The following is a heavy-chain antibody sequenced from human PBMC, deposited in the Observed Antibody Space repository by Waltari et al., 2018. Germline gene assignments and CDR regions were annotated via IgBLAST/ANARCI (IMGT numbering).Heavy chain of an antibody. Sequence: QVQLVQSGAEVKKPGSSVKVSCKASGGTFSSYATSWVRQAPGQGLEWMGGIIPIFGTANYAQKFQGRVTITADESTSTAYMELSSLRSEDTAVYYCARGGYYYDSSGYHENFDYWGQGTLVTVSS. D-gene: IGHD3-22*01. CDR3: ARGGYYYDSSGYHENFDY. CDR1: GGTFSSYA. J-gene: IGHJ4*02. V-gene: IGHV1-69*13. CDR2: IIPIFGTA.